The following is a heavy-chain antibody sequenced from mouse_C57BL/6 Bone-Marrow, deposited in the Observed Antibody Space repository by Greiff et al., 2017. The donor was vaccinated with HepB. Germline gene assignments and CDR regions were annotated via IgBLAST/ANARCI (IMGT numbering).Heavy chain of an antibody. CDR3: ARGHYYGSSSYYFDY. J-gene: IGHJ2*01. Sequence: QVQLQQPGAELVKPGASVKLSCKASGYTFTSYWMHWVKQRPGQGLEWIGMIHPNIGSTNYNEKFKSKATLTVDKSSSTAYMQLSSLTSEDSAVYYCARGHYYGSSSYYFDYWGQGTTLTVSS. V-gene: IGHV1-64*01. CDR2: IHPNIGST. CDR1: GYTFTSYW. D-gene: IGHD1-1*01.